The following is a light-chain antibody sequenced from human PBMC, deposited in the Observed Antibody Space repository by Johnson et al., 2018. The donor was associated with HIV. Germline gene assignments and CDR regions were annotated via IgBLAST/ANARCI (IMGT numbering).Light chain of an antibody. CDR2: DNN. CDR1: SSNIGNNY. J-gene: IGLJ1*01. CDR3: GIWESSLSAYV. V-gene: IGLV1-51*01. Sequence: QPVLTQPPSVSAAPGQKVTISCSGSSSNIGNNYVSWYQQFPGTAPKLVIYDNNKRPSGIPDRFSGSKSGTSATLGITGLQTGDEADYCCGIWESSLSAYVFGTGTKVTVL.